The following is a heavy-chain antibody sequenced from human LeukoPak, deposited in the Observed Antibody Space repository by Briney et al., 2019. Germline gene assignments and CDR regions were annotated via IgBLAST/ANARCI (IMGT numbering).Heavy chain of an antibody. Sequence: RASVKVSCKASGYTFTSYYMHWVRQAPGQGLEWMGIINPSGSSTSYAQKFQGRVTMTRDTSTSTVYMGLSSLRSEDTAVYYCASCIAARRGFDYWGQGTLVTVSS. D-gene: IGHD6-6*01. CDR2: INPSGSST. CDR1: GYTFTSYY. CDR3: ASCIAARRGFDY. J-gene: IGHJ4*02. V-gene: IGHV1-46*01.